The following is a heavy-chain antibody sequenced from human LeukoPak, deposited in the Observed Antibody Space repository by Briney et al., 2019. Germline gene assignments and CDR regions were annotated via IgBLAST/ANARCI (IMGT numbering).Heavy chain of an antibody. CDR1: GGTFSSYA. D-gene: IGHD2-2*01. CDR3: AGQNCSSTSCYAYY. J-gene: IGHJ4*02. V-gene: IGHV1-69*04. Sequence: VKVSCKASGGTFSSYAISWVRQAPGRGLEWMGRIIPILGIANYAQKFQGRVTITADKSTSTAYMELSSLRSEDTAVYYCAGQNCSSTSCYAYYWGQGTLVTVSS. CDR2: IIPILGIA.